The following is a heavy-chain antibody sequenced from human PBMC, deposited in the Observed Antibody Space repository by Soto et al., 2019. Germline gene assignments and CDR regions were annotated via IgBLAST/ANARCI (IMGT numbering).Heavy chain of an antibody. D-gene: IGHD1-1*01. CDR1: GFPFSNYN. CDR2: ILSMGTT. V-gene: IGHV3-23*01. CDR3: SKKLGTTGGNFFHP. Sequence: GRPLSLSCSFSGFPFSNYNMNWVRPAPGEGLEWVSTILSMGTTYYADSLKGRFNHSQDNSKKNPYLAMDHLGAEDTAVYFCSKKLGTTGGNFFHPWGQGALVTVSS. J-gene: IGHJ5*02.